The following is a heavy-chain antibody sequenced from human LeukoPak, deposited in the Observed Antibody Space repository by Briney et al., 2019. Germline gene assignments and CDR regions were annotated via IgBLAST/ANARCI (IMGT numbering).Heavy chain of an antibody. Sequence: GASVNVSCKASGYTFTSYGISWVRQAPGQGLEWMGWISAYNGNTNYEQKLQGRVTMTTDPSTSTAYMELRSLRSDDTAVYYCARDWDGVAAAGTDWYFDLWGRGTLVTVSS. J-gene: IGHJ2*01. CDR3: ARDWDGVAAAGTDWYFDL. CDR1: GYTFTSYG. V-gene: IGHV1-18*01. D-gene: IGHD6-13*01. CDR2: ISAYNGNT.